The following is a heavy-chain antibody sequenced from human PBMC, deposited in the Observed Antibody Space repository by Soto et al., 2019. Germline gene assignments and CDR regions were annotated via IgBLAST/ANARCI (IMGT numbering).Heavy chain of an antibody. CDR2: IYYSGST. J-gene: IGHJ4*02. CDR3: ARSYGDRPDY. CDR1: GGSIGTYF. D-gene: IGHD4-17*01. V-gene: IGHV4-59*08. Sequence: QVQLQESGPGLVKPSETLSLNCRVSGGSIGTYFWGWIRQPPGEGLEWIGHIYYSGSTSYNPTLSSRVTISLDSSKYQFSLRLRSVSAADTAVYFCARSYGDRPDYWGQGTLVTVSS.